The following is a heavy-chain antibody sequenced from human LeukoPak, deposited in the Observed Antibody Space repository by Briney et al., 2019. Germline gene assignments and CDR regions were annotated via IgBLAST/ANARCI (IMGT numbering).Heavy chain of an antibody. CDR3: ARVELLWFREPGPTFDY. CDR2: INHSGST. D-gene: IGHD3-10*01. V-gene: IGHV4-34*01. Sequence: KPSETLSLTCAVYGGSFSGYYWSWIRQPPGKGLEWIGEINHSGSTNYNPSLKSRVTISVDTSKNQFSLKLSSVTAADTAVYYCARVELLWFREPGPTFDYWGQGTLVTVSS. CDR1: GGSFSGYY. J-gene: IGHJ4*02.